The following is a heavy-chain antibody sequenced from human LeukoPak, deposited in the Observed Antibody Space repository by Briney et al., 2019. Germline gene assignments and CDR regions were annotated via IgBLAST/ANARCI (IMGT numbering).Heavy chain of an antibody. Sequence: GASLRLSCAASGFTFSSYAMSWVRQAPGKGLEWVSAISGSGGSTYYADSVKGRFTISRDNSKNTLYLQMNSLRAEDTAVYYCAKDLSITRGYFDYWGQGTLVTVSS. D-gene: IGHD2-2*01. CDR2: ISGSGGST. CDR1: GFTFSSYA. V-gene: IGHV3-23*01. CDR3: AKDLSITRGYFDY. J-gene: IGHJ4*02.